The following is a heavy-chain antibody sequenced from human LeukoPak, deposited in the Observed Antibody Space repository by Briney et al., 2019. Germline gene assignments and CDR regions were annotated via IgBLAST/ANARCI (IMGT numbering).Heavy chain of an antibody. CDR3: ARGENGSFDR. CDR1: GFTFSSYS. J-gene: IGHJ4*02. V-gene: IGHV3-21*05. Sequence: PGGSLRLSCAASGFTFSSYSMNWVRQAPGKGLEWISYVSSTGGDKFYADPVKGRFTISRDNARNSVYMEIDDLIAEDSAFYYCARGENGSFDRWGQGTLVIVSS. D-gene: IGHD3-10*01. CDR2: VSSTGGDK.